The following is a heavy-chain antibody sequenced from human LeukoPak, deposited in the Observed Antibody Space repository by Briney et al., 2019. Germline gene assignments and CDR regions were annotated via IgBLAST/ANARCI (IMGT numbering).Heavy chain of an antibody. V-gene: IGHV4-34*01. CDR3: ARRPEAGLLEDYFDY. J-gene: IGHJ4*02. CDR2: INHSGST. Sequence: SETLSLTCAVYGGSFSGYYWSWIRQPPGKGLEWIGEINHSGSTNYNPSLKSRVTTSVDTSKNQFSLKLSSVTAADTAVYYCARRPEAGLLEDYFDYWGQGTLVTVSS. CDR1: GGSFSGYY. D-gene: IGHD1-1*01.